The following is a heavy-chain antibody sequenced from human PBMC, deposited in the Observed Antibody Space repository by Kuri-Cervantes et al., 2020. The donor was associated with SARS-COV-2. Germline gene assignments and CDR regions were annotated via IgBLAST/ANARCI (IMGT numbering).Heavy chain of an antibody. CDR3: ARDVAAGRAYYYHMDV. CDR1: GFTFSSYS. D-gene: IGHD6-13*01. J-gene: IGHJ6*03. CDR2: ISSSSSYI. V-gene: IGHV3-21*01. Sequence: GESLKISCAASGFTFSSYSMNWVRQAPGKGLEWVSSISSSSSYIYYADSVKGRFTISRDNAKNSLYLQMNSLRAEDTAVYYCARDVAAGRAYYYHMDVWGKGTTVTVSS.